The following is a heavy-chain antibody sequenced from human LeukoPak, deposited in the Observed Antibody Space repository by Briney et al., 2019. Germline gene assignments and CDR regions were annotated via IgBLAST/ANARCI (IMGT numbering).Heavy chain of an antibody. CDR3: AKDPYSNYYYGMDV. J-gene: IGHJ6*02. CDR1: GFTFDDYA. V-gene: IGHV3-9*01. D-gene: IGHD4-11*01. CDR2: ISWNSGSI. Sequence: GRSLRLSCAASGFTFDDYAMHWVRQAPGKGLEWVSGISWNSGSIGYADSVKGRFTISRDNAKNSLYLQMNSLTAEDTALYYCAKDPYSNYYYGMDVWGQGTTVTVSS.